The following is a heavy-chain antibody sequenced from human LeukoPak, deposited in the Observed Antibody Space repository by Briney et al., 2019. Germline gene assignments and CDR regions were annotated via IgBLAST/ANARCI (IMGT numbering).Heavy chain of an antibody. CDR2: IYDSGST. D-gene: IGHD3-16*01. J-gene: IGHJ5*02. CDR1: GGSFSGYY. Sequence: SETLSLTCAVYGGSFSGYYWSWIRQPPGKGLEWIGSIYDSGSTYYNPSLKSRVTISADTSKNQFSLKLNSVIAADTAVYYCARHYGPWGQGTLVTVSS. V-gene: IGHV4-34*01. CDR3: ARHYGP.